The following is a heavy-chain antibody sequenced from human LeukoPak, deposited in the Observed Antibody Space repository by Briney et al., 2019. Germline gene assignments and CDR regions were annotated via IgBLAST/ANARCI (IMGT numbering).Heavy chain of an antibody. CDR3: ARAPVVVTATPFDY. V-gene: IGHV4-34*01. Sequence: PGGSLRLSCAASGFTFSSYGVSWVRQAPGKGLEWVGEINHSGSTNYNPSLKSRVTISVDTSKNQFSLKLSSVTAADTAVYYCARAPVVVTATPFDYWGQGTLVTVSS. CDR2: INHSGST. J-gene: IGHJ4*02. CDR1: GFTFSSYG. D-gene: IGHD2-21*02.